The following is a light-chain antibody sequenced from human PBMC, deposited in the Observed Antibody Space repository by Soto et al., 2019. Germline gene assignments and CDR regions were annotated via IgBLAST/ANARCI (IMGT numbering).Light chain of an antibody. J-gene: IGLJ3*02. CDR3: QTWGTVGV. CDR2: LNSDGSH. Sequence: QPVLTQSPSASASLGASVKLTCTLSSGHSSYAIAWHQQQPEKGPRYLMKLNSDGSHSKGDGIPDRFSGSSSGAERYLTISRLQSEDEADYYCQTWGTVGVFGGGTKLTVL. V-gene: IGLV4-69*01. CDR1: SGHSSYA.